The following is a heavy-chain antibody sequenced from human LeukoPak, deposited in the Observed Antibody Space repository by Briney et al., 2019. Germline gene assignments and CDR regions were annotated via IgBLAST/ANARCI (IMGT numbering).Heavy chain of an antibody. CDR2: IYTSGST. Sequence: SETLSLTCSVSGDSISGYYWSWIRQPAGKGLEWIGRIYTSGSTNYNPSLKSRVTMSVDTSKNQFSLNLTSATAADTAVYYCARGVYGDSNPTFDYWGQGTLVTVSS. CDR3: ARGVYGDSNPTFDY. D-gene: IGHD4-17*01. V-gene: IGHV4-4*07. J-gene: IGHJ4*02. CDR1: GDSISGYY.